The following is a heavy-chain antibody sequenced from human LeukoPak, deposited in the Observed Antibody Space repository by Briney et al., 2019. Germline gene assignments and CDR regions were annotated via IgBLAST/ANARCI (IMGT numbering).Heavy chain of an antibody. CDR3: ARYSGYNRREFDY. D-gene: IGHD5-12*01. J-gene: IGHJ4*02. CDR1: EFTFSNYW. CDR2: IKQDGSET. V-gene: IGHV3-7*01. Sequence: HSGGSLRLSCADSEFTFSNYWMTWIRQAPGKGLEWVANIKQDGSETYYVDSVKGRFTISRDNAKKSVYLQMNSLTAEDTAVYYCARYSGYNRREFDYWGQGTLVTVSS.